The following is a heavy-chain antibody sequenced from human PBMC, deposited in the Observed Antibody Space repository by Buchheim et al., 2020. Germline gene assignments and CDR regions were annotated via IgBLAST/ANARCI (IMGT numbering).Heavy chain of an antibody. Sequence: EVQLVESGGGLVKPGGSLRLSCAASGFTFSNAWMSWVRQAPGKGLEWVGRIKSKTDGGTTDYAAPVKGRFTISRDVSKNPLYLQMNSLKTEDTAVYYCTTPFQDDYGDSWFDPWGQGTL. CDR3: TTPFQDDYGDSWFDP. CDR2: IKSKTDGGTT. CDR1: GFTFSNAW. J-gene: IGHJ5*02. V-gene: IGHV3-15*01. D-gene: IGHD4-17*01.